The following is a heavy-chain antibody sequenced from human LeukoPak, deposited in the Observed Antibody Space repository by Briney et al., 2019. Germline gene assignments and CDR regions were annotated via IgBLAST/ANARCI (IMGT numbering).Heavy chain of an antibody. CDR2: IYPGDSDT. D-gene: IGHD4-23*01. Sequence: GESLKISCKGSGYSFTRKWIGWVRQMPGKGLDWMAIIYPGDSDTRYSPSFQGQVTISADKSINTAYLQWSSLKASDTAMYYCARRVVNNRNWYFDLWGRGTLVTVSS. J-gene: IGHJ2*01. V-gene: IGHV5-51*01. CDR3: ARRVVNNRNWYFDL. CDR1: GYSFTRKW.